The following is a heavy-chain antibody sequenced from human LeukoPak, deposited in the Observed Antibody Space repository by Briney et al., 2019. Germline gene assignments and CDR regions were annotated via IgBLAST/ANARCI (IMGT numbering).Heavy chain of an antibody. Sequence: GGSLRLSCAASPFILSNYWIHWVRQAPGKGLVWVSRINPDATDKSNADFVKGRFSISRDIAKSTVFLQMNSLRAEDTAVYYCVTLTSAVSQSAFDIWGRGTLVTVSS. J-gene: IGHJ3*02. CDR3: VTLTSAVSQSAFDI. CDR1: PFILSNYW. CDR2: INPDATDK. V-gene: IGHV3-74*01. D-gene: IGHD4-23*01.